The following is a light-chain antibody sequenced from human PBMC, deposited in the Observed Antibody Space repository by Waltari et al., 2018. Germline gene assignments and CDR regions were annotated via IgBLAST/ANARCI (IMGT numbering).Light chain of an antibody. Sequence: QSALPQPASVSGSPGPSITISCPGTSSDVGRYTPVSWYQQHPGKAPKPMIYEGSKRPSGFSNRFSGSKSGNTASLTISGLQAEDEADYYCCSYAGSSTLVFGGGTKLTVL. V-gene: IGLV2-23*01. J-gene: IGLJ2*01. CDR1: SSDVGRYTP. CDR2: EGS. CDR3: CSYAGSSTLV.